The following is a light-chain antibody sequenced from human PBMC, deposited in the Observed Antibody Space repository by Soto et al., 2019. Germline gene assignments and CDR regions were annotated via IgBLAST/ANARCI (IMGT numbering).Light chain of an antibody. CDR1: NIGSKS. V-gene: IGLV3-21*04. CDR2: YDS. CDR3: QVWDSSSDHVV. Sequence: SYELTQPPSVSVAPGKTARITWGGNNIGSKSVHWYQQKPGQATVMVIYYDSDRPSGIPERFSGSNSGNTATLTISRVEAGDEADYYCQVWDSSSDHVVFGGGTKLTVL. J-gene: IGLJ2*01.